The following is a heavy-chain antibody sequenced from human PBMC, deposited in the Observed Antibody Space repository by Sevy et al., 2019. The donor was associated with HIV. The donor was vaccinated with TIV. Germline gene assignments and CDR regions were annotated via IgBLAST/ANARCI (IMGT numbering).Heavy chain of an antibody. J-gene: IGHJ2*01. Sequence: SETLSLTCTVSGGSISSGGYYWSWIRQHPGKGLEWIGYIYYSGSTYYNPSLNSRVTISVDTSKNQFSLKLSSVTAAATAVYYCARISSPYCSGGSCYSPWYFDLWGRGTLVTVSS. CDR3: ARISSPYCSGGSCYSPWYFDL. D-gene: IGHD2-15*01. V-gene: IGHV4-31*03. CDR2: IYYSGST. CDR1: GGSISSGGYY.